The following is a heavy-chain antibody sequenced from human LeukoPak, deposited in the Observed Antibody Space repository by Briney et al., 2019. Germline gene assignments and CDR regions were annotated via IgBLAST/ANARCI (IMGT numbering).Heavy chain of an antibody. CDR1: GGSVISYY. CDR3: ARGPYSYDSSGAFDI. CDR2: MYDSVRI. Sequence: SETLSLTCTVSGGSVISYYWTWVRQTPGKGLEWIGYMYDSVRIHYNPSLESRITVSLDTSKNQFSLKLSSVTAADTAVYFCARGPYSYDSSGAFDIWGQGTMVTVSS. V-gene: IGHV4-59*08. D-gene: IGHD3-22*01. J-gene: IGHJ3*02.